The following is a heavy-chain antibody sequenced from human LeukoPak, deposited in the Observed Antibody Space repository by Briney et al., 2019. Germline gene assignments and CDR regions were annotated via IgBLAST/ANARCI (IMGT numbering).Heavy chain of an antibody. V-gene: IGHV3-53*01. CDR2: IYSGGSS. Sequence: GGSLRLSCAASGFTVSSNYMSWVRQAPGKGLERVSVIYSGGSSYYADSVKGRFTISRDNSKNTLYLQTNSLRAEDTAVYYCAREDHVRGAFDIWGQGTMVTVSS. CDR3: AREDHVRGAFDI. J-gene: IGHJ3*02. D-gene: IGHD3-10*02. CDR1: GFTVSSNY.